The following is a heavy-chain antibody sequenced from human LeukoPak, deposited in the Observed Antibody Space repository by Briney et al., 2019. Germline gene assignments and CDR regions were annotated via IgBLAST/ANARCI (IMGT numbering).Heavy chain of an antibody. Sequence: GGSLRLSCAASGFTFSSYWMTWVRQAPGKGLEWVANIKHNGDELNYVDSVEDRVTISRDNAKNSLYLHMTSLRAEDTAVYYCARELRTFDSWGQGTLVTVSS. CDR1: GFTFSSYW. V-gene: IGHV3-7*01. CDR3: ARELRTFDS. J-gene: IGHJ4*02. CDR2: IKHNGDEL. D-gene: IGHD3-16*01.